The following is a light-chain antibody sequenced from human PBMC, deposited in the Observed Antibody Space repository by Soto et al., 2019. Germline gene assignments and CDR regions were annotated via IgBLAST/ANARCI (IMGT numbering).Light chain of an antibody. Sequence: DIHMTQSPSSLSASLGDRVTISXRASLPVSDYLAWYQQKPGXPPKXXXDAXSSLQRGVPSRLSGSGSGTDFTLTISSLQPEYFATYYCQQANSFPRTFGGGIKVDIK. V-gene: IGKV1-12*01. CDR1: LPVSDY. CDR3: QQANSFPRT. J-gene: IGKJ4*01. CDR2: AXS.